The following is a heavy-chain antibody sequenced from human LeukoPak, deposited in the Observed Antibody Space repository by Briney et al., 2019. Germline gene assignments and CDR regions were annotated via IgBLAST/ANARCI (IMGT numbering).Heavy chain of an antibody. CDR3: ARVRKTPNIVVVPAPTRNYGMDV. D-gene: IGHD2-2*01. CDR2: INHSGST. Sequence: PSETLSLTCAVYGGSFSGYYWSWIRQPPGKGLEWIGEINHSGSTNYNPSLKSRVIILVDTSKHQFSLKLSSVTAADTAVYYCARVRKTPNIVVVPAPTRNYGMDVWGQGTTVTVSS. CDR1: GGSFSGYY. V-gene: IGHV4-34*01. J-gene: IGHJ6*02.